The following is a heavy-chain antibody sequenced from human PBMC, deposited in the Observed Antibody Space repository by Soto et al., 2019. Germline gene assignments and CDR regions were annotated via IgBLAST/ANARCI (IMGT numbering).Heavy chain of an antibody. CDR1: GFTFSSYG. D-gene: IGHD3-3*02. CDR2: IWYDGSNK. Sequence: GGSLRLSCAASGFTFSSYGMHWVRQAPGKGLEWVAVIWYDGSNKYYADSVKGRFTISRDNSKNTLYLQMNSLRAEDTAVYYCARKIKPHLNWFDPWGQGNLVTVSS. CDR3: ARKIKPHLNWFDP. V-gene: IGHV3-33*01. J-gene: IGHJ5*02.